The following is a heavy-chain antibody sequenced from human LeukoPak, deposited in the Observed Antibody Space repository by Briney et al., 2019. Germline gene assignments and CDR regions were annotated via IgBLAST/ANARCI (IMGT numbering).Heavy chain of an antibody. D-gene: IGHD3-22*01. Sequence: SETLSLTCAVYGGSFSSYYWSWIRQPPGKGLEWIGYIHFSGNTDYNPSLKSRVTISADTSKNQFSLKLSSVTAADTAVYYCARRITGNSRGYYDYWGQGTLVTVSS. CDR2: IHFSGNT. CDR1: GGSFSSYY. J-gene: IGHJ4*02. V-gene: IGHV4-59*08. CDR3: ARRITGNSRGYYDY.